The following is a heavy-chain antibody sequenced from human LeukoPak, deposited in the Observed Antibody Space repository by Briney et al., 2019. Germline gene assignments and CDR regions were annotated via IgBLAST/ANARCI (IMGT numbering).Heavy chain of an antibody. Sequence: QAGGSLRLSCAASGFTFSSYSMNWVRQAPGKGLEWVSYISSSSSTIYYADSVKGRFTISRDNAKNSLYLQMNSLRAEDTAVYYCATTRRDRSYYASWGQGTLVTVSS. J-gene: IGHJ5*02. CDR3: ATTRRDRSYYAS. D-gene: IGHD1-26*01. CDR1: GFTFSSYS. V-gene: IGHV3-48*04. CDR2: ISSSSSTI.